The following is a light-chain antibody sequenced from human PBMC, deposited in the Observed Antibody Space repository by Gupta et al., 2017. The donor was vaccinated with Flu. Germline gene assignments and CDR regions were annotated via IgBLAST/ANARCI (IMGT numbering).Light chain of an antibody. CDR3: QQYIIYPQP. V-gene: IGKV1-5*03. J-gene: IGKJ1*01. Sequence: DIQMTQSPSTLSAYVGDRVTINCRASQSINDCLAWYQQKPGKAPKLLIYQASNLESWVPSRFSGSGSGTEFALTIISLQPDDFATYYCQQYIIYPQPFGQGTRVEVK. CDR1: QSINDC. CDR2: QAS.